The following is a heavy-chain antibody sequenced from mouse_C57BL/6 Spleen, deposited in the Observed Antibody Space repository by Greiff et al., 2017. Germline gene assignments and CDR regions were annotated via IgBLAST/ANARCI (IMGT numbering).Heavy chain of an antibody. Sequence: VQLQESGAELVRPGASVTLSCKASGYTFTDYEMHWVKQTPVHGLEWIGAIDPETGGTAYNQKFKGKARLTADKSSSTAYMELRSLTSEDSAVYYCTNYGSSLFDYWGQGTTLTVSS. J-gene: IGHJ2*01. V-gene: IGHV1-15*01. CDR1: GYTFTDYE. CDR3: TNYGSSLFDY. CDR2: IDPETGGT. D-gene: IGHD1-1*01.